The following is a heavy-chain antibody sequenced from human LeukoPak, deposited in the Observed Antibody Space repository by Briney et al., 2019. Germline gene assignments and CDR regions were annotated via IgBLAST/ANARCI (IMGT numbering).Heavy chain of an antibody. Sequence: PGGSLRLSCAASGFTVSNNYMSWVRQAPGKGLEWVSYISGRENTIYYADSVKGRFTISRDSAKNSLYLQMNSLRADDTAAYYCARVPRYGSGSYYSLDHWGQGTLVTVSS. CDR3: ARVPRYGSGSYYSLDH. CDR1: GFTVSNNY. D-gene: IGHD3-10*01. V-gene: IGHV3-11*01. J-gene: IGHJ4*02. CDR2: ISGRENTI.